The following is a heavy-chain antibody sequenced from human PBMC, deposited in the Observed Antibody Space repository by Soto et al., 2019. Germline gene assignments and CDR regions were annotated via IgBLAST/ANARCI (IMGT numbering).Heavy chain of an antibody. V-gene: IGHV3-30*18. CDR3: AKGGREWLVTSDFNY. D-gene: IGHD6-19*01. CDR2: VSHDGGDT. Sequence: VKLVESGGGVVQPGRSLRLSCAASGFTFSDDAMHWVRQAPGKGLEWVAGVSHDGGDTHYADSVKGRFTICRDSSKNTVTLEMTSLRAEDRAGYYCAKGGREWLVTSDFNYWGQGALVTVSS. CDR1: GFTFSDDA. J-gene: IGHJ4*02.